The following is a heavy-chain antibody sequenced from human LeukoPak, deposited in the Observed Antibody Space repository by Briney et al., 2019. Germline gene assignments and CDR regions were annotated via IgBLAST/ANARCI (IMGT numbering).Heavy chain of an antibody. D-gene: IGHD3-22*01. J-gene: IGHJ5*02. CDR1: GYTFTNYG. CDR3: ARVPYYYDSSGYINWFDP. Sequence: GASVKVSCKASGYTFTNYGITWVRQAPGQGLEWMGWINPNSGGTNYAQKFQGRVTMTRDTSISTAYMELSRLRSDDTAVYYCARVPYYYDSSGYINWFDPWGQGTLVTVSS. V-gene: IGHV1-2*02. CDR2: INPNSGGT.